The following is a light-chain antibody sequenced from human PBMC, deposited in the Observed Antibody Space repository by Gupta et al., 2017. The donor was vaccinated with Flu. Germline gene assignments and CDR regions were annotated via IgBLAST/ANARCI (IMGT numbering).Light chain of an antibody. CDR2: GDT. J-gene: IGLJ2*01. CDR3: QSFDSSLHAVV. CDR1: NIGAHYD. Sequence: NIGAHYDVNWYQQFPGTAPKLLIYGDTNRPSGVPDRFSASKSGASASASLAITGLQAEDEADYYCQSFDSSLHAVVFGGGTKLTVL. V-gene: IGLV1-40*03.